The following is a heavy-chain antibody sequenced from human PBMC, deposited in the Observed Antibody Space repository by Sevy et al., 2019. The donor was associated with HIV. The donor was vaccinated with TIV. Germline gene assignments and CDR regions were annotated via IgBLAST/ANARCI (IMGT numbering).Heavy chain of an antibody. Sequence: SETLSLTCTVSGGSISSYYWSWIRQPPGKGLEWIGYIYYSGSTNYNPSLKSRVTISVETSKNQFSLKLSSVTAADTAVYYCAGGRFGSYFDYWGQGTLVTVSS. CDR3: AGGRFGSYFDY. CDR1: GGSISSYY. CDR2: IYYSGST. V-gene: IGHV4-59*13. J-gene: IGHJ4*02. D-gene: IGHD3-16*01.